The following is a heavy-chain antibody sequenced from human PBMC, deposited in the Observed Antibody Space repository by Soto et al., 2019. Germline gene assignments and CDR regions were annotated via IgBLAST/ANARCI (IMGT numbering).Heavy chain of an antibody. V-gene: IGHV3-7*01. CDR2: INQDGSEK. CDR3: SPAINF. CDR1: GFTFSSYA. J-gene: IGHJ4*02. Sequence: SLSLSCAASGFTFSSYAMSWVRQAPGKGLEWVANINQDGSEKHYIDSVKGRFTISRDNAKNSLYLQMSSLTAEDSALYYCSPAINFWGQGTLVTVSS. D-gene: IGHD5-18*01.